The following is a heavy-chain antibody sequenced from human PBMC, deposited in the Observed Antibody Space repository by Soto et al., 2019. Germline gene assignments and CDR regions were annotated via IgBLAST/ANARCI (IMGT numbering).Heavy chain of an antibody. CDR3: ARDPPAKRHGMDV. CDR2: IYSGGST. CDR1: GFTVSSNY. Sequence: EVQLVETGGGLIQPGGSLRLSCAASGFTVSSNYMSWVRQAPGKGLEWVSVIYSGGSTYYADSVRGRFTISRDNSKNKLYLQMKSLRAEDTAVYYCARDPPAKRHGMDVWGQGPTVTVAS. J-gene: IGHJ6*02. V-gene: IGHV3-53*02.